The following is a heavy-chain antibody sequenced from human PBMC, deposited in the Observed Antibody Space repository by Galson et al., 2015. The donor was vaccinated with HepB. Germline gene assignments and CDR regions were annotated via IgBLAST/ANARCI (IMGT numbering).Heavy chain of an antibody. D-gene: IGHD4-11*01. Sequence: SVKVSCKASGYTFTSYDINWVRQATGQGLEWMGWMNPNNGNTNYAQKLQGRVTMTTDTSTSTAYMELRSLRSDDTAVYYCARDRVSNYALLTHYYGMDVWGQGTTVTVSS. J-gene: IGHJ6*02. CDR3: ARDRVSNYALLTHYYGMDV. CDR1: GYTFTSYD. CDR2: MNPNNGNT. V-gene: IGHV1-18*01.